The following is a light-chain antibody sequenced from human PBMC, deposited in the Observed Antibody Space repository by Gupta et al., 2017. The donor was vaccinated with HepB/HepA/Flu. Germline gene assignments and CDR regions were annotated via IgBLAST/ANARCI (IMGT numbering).Light chain of an antibody. CDR1: TSNIGAGYD. J-gene: IGLJ2*01. V-gene: IGLV1-40*01. Sequence: QSVLTQPPSMSGAPGQRVTISCTGSTSNIGAGYDVHWYQHLPGTAPKLLIYDNKSRPSGVPDRFSGSKSGTSASLAITGLQAEDEADYYCQSYDSSLSGSVFGGGTKLTVL. CDR2: DNK. CDR3: QSYDSSLSGSV.